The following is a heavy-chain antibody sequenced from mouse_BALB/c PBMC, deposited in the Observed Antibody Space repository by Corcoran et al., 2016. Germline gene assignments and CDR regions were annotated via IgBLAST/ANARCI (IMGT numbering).Heavy chain of an antibody. D-gene: IGHD2-1*01. CDR1: GFNIKDYY. Sequence: EVQLQQSGAELVRPGALVKLSCKASGFNIKDYYMHWVKQRPEQGLEWIGWIDPENGNTIYDPKFQGKASITADTSSNTAYLQLSSLTSEDTAVYYCARCGNPLYGNLFAYWGQGTLVTVSA. CDR2: IDPENGNT. J-gene: IGHJ3*01. CDR3: ARCGNPLYGNLFAY. V-gene: IGHV14-1*02.